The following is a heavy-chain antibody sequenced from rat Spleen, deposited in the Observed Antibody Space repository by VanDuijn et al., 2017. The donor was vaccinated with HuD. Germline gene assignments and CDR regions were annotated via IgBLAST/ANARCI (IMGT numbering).Heavy chain of an antibody. CDR3: ARHGYGYGNYFDY. V-gene: IGHV5-29*01. CDR1: GFTFSDYY. J-gene: IGHJ2*01. Sequence: EVQLVESGGGLVQPGRSLKLSCAASGFTFSDYYMAWVRQAPTKGLEWVATIIYDGSRTYYRDSVKGRFTISRDNAKSTLYLQMDSLRSEDTATYYCARHGYGYGNYFDYWGQGVMVTVSS. CDR2: IIYDGSRT. D-gene: IGHD1-7*01.